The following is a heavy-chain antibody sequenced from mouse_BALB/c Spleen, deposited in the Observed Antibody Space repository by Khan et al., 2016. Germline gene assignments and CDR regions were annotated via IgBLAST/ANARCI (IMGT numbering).Heavy chain of an antibody. D-gene: IGHD6-1*01. CDR1: GFTFTDYY. CDR2: IRNKANGYTI. V-gene: IGHV7-3*02. J-gene: IGHJ4*01. Sequence: EVELVESGGGLVQPGGSLRLSCATSGFTFTDYYMSWVRQPPGKALEWLGFIRNKANGYTIEYSASVKGRFTISRDNSQSILYLQMNTLRAEDSATCYCSRLMQYYAMDCWGQGTSVTVSS. CDR3: SRLMQYYAMDC.